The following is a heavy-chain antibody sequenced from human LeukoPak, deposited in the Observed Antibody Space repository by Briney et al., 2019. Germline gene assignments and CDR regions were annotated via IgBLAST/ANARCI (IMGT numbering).Heavy chain of an antibody. V-gene: IGHV3-15*01. CDR1: GFTFSDYY. CDR2: IKSKTDGGTT. Sequence: PGGSLRLSCAASGFTFSDYYMSWIRQAPGKGLEWVGRIKSKTDGGTTDYAAPVKGRFTISRDDSKNTLYLQMNSLKTEDTAVYYCTTGGTVTFDYWGQGILVTVSS. J-gene: IGHJ4*02. CDR3: TTGGTVTFDY. D-gene: IGHD4-17*01.